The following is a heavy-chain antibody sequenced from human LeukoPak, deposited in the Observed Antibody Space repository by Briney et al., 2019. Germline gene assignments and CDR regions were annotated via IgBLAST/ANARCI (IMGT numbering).Heavy chain of an antibody. V-gene: IGHV1-46*01. J-gene: IGHJ4*02. CDR2: INPSRGST. Sequence: GASVKVSCKASGYTFSSYYMNWVRQAPGQGLEWMGIINPSRGSTRYAQQFQGRVTMTRDTSTNTVYMELSSLRSEDTAVYYCASGSYYYDSSGLDYWGQGTLVTVSS. CDR1: GYTFSSYY. D-gene: IGHD3-22*01. CDR3: ASGSYYYDSSGLDY.